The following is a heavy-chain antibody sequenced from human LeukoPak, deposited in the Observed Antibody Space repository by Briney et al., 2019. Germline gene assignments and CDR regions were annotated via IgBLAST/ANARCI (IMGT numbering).Heavy chain of an antibody. CDR3: ADGPSYALDAFDS. Sequence: GRSLRLSCAASGFTFDDYAMHGVRHAPGRGVEGVSGISWYSGTIGYADSVKGRFTISRDNAKNPLYLQMNSLRAEDTAWYYCADGPSYALDAFDSWGQGTMVTVSS. CDR1: GFTFDDYA. CDR2: ISWYSGTI. D-gene: IGHD1-26*01. J-gene: IGHJ3*02. V-gene: IGHV3-9*01.